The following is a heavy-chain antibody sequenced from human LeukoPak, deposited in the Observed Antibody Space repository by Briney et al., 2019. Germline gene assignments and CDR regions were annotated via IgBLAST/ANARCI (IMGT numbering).Heavy chain of an antibody. CDR1: GFIFSTYG. D-gene: IGHD3-3*01. Sequence: GGSLRPSCEASGFIFSTYGMHWVRQAPGKGLEWVAVIWYDGSNKYYADSVKGRFTISRDNSKNTLYLQMNSLRAEDTAVYYCAREDDFWSGYYLDYWGQGTLVTVSS. CDR2: IWYDGSNK. CDR3: AREDDFWSGYYLDY. J-gene: IGHJ4*02. V-gene: IGHV3-33*01.